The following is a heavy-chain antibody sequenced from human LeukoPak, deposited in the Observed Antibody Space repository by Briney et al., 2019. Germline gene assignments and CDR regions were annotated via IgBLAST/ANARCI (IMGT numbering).Heavy chain of an antibody. CDR3: ATELSLN. V-gene: IGHV1-2*02. CDR2: ISPNSGDT. Sequence: ASVKVSCKASGYTFTDYYMHWVGQAPGQGLEWMGWISPNSGDTNYAQKFQGRVTMTRDTSISTAYMQLSSLRSDDTAVYYCATELSLNWGQGTLVTVSS. J-gene: IGHJ4*02. CDR1: GYTFTDYY.